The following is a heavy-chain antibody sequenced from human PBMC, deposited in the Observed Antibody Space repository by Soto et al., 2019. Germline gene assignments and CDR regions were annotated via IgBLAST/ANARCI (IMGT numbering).Heavy chain of an antibody. CDR1: GGTFSSYA. CDR3: AADCSSTSCYRPYDY. D-gene: IGHD2-2*01. CDR2: IIPIFGTA. J-gene: IGHJ4*02. Sequence: ASVKVSCKASGGTFSSYAISWVRQAPGQGLEWMGGIIPIFGTANYAQKFQGRVTITADESTSTAYMELSSLRSEDTAVYYCAADCSSTSCYRPYDYWGQGTLVTVSS. V-gene: IGHV1-69*13.